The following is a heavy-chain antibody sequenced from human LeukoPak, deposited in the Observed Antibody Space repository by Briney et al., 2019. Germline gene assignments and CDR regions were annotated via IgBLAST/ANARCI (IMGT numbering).Heavy chain of an antibody. V-gene: IGHV1-69*13. CDR2: IIPTFRTA. D-gene: IGHD3-22*01. CDR3: ARDATLYDSRALYYLW. CDR1: GGTFSRYA. Sequence: GASVKVSCKASGGTFSRYAISWVRQAPGQGLEWMGGIIPTFRTANYAQKFQGRVTITADESTSTAYMELTTLRSEDTAVYYCARDATLYDSRALYYLWWGQGTLVTVSS. J-gene: IGHJ4*02.